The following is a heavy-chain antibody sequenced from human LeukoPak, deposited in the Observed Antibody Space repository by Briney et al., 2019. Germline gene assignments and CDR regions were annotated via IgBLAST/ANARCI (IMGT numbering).Heavy chain of an antibody. Sequence: PGGSLRLSCAASGFTFSSYWMTWVRQAAGKGLEWVANIKGDGSEKYYVDSVKGRFTISRDSAKNSLFLQMNSLRAEDTAVYYCASERPSSSWYDYWGQGTLVTVSS. CDR2: IKGDGSEK. J-gene: IGHJ4*02. CDR3: ASERPSSSWYDY. CDR1: GFTFSSYW. V-gene: IGHV3-7*01. D-gene: IGHD6-13*01.